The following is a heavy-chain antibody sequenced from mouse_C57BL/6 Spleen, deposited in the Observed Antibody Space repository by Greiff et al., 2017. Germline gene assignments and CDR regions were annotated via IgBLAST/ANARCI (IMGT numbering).Heavy chain of an antibody. CDR3: ARGDSNPAWFAY. CDR2: IYPGSGST. J-gene: IGHJ3*01. CDR1: GYTFTSYW. D-gene: IGHD2-5*01. Sequence: VQLQQSGAELVKPGASVKMSCKASGYTFTSYWITWVKQRPGQGLEWIGDIYPGSGSTNYNEKFKSKATLTVDTSSSTAYMQLSSLTSEDSAVYYCARGDSNPAWFAYWGQGTLVTVSA. V-gene: IGHV1-55*01.